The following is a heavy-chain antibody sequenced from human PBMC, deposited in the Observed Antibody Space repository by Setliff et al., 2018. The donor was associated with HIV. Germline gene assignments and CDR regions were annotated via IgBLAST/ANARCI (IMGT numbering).Heavy chain of an antibody. CDR1: GFTFSSYG. D-gene: IGHD6-19*01. CDR2: IRYTGSNK. V-gene: IGHV3-30*02. Sequence: PGGSLRLSCAASGFTFSSYGIHWVRQAPGKGLEWVAFIRYTGSNKYYADSVKGRFTISRDNSKNTLYLQMNSLRAEDTALYYCARGGEAGTVNHYYYYMDVWGKGTTVTVSS. CDR3: ARGGEAGTVNHYYYYMDV. J-gene: IGHJ6*03.